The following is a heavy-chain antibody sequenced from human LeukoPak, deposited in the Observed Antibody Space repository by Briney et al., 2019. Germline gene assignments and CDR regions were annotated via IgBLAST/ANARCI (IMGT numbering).Heavy chain of an antibody. CDR3: ARDAFGRVAAQYYYYYYMDV. V-gene: IGHV3-30*03. J-gene: IGHJ6*03. D-gene: IGHD6-6*01. CDR1: GFTFSSYG. CDR2: ISYDGSNK. Sequence: GGSLRLSCAASGFTFSSYGMHWVRQAPGKGLEWVAVISYDGSNKYYADSVKGRFTISRDNSKNTLYLQMNSLRAEDTAVYYCARDAFGRVAAQYYYYYYMDVWGKGTTVTVSS.